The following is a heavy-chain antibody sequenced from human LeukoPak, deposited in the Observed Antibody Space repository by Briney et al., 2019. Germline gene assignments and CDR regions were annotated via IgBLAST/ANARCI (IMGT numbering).Heavy chain of an antibody. Sequence: SETLSLTCTVSGGSISSYYWGWTRQPPGKGLEWIGYIYYSGSTNYNPSLKSRVTISVDTSKNQFSLKLSSVTAADTAVYYCARGARYSGYEGPYFDYWGQGILVTVSS. D-gene: IGHD5-12*01. CDR2: IYYSGST. V-gene: IGHV4-59*01. CDR1: GGSISSYY. J-gene: IGHJ4*02. CDR3: ARGARYSGYEGPYFDY.